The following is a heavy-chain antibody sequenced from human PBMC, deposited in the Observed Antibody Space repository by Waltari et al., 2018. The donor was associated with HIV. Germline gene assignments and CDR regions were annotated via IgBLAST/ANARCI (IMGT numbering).Heavy chain of an antibody. D-gene: IGHD4-17*01. J-gene: IGHJ4*02. V-gene: IGHV4-39*01. CDR3: ATLRTVTGTIDD. CDR2: VYSNGVT. Sequence: QLQLPESGPALVQPSDTLPLTCTVSTGSITQSYYWGWVRQSPGTGLEWIGTVYSNGVTHCTPSLESRVTMSVDTSKNQFSLTLTSVTAADTALYFCATLRTVTGTIDDWGQGILVTVSS. CDR1: TGSITQSYY.